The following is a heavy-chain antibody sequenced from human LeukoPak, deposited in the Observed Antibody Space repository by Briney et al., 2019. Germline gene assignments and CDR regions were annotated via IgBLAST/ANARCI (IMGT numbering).Heavy chain of an antibody. D-gene: IGHD6-19*01. CDR2: ISYDGSTQ. J-gene: IGHJ4*02. Sequence: GGSLRLSCAASGLTFSSYVMHWVRQAPGKGLEWVAVISYDGSTQYYADSVTGRFTISRDNSKNTLYLQMNSLRAEDTAVYYCARQWLAQGGSDYWGQGTLVTVSS. CDR1: GLTFSSYV. V-gene: IGHV3-30*14. CDR3: ARQWLAQGGSDY.